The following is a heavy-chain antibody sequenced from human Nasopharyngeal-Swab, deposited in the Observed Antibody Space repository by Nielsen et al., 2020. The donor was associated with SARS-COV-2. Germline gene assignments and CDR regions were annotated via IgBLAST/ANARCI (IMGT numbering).Heavy chain of an antibody. D-gene: IGHD3-10*01. CDR2: ISDDNTI. CDR3: ARDWSSGSGSSYYYYGMDV. J-gene: IGHJ6*02. V-gene: IGHV3-48*04. CDR1: GFIFNTYG. Sequence: GESLKISCEASGFIFNTYGMNWVRQAPGKGLEWISYISDDNTIFYADSVKGRFTISRDNAKNSLDLQMNSLRAEDTAVYYCARDWSSGSGSSYYYYGMDVWGQGTTVTVSS.